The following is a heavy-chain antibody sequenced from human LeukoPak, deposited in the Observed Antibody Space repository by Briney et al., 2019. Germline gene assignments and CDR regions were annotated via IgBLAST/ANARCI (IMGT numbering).Heavy chain of an antibody. Sequence: EASVKVSCKASGYTFTSYGISWARQAPGQGLEWMGWISPYSGNTNYAQKLQGRVTMTTDTSTSTAYMELRSLRSDDTAVYYCARDGTWGRYYYDSTGYDYYFDYWGQGTLVTVSS. V-gene: IGHV1-18*01. D-gene: IGHD3-22*01. J-gene: IGHJ4*02. CDR3: ARDGTWGRYYYDSTGYDYYFDY. CDR2: ISPYSGNT. CDR1: GYTFTSYG.